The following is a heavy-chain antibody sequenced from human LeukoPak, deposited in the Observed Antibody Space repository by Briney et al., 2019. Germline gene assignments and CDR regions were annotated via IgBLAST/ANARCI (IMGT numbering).Heavy chain of an antibody. J-gene: IGHJ3*01. CDR3: ERASQTFGKKYDVFDV. Sequence: SVKVSCKASGGGFSGVAIYWMRQAPGHGLEWMGRITPVFGTTNYAQKFEDRVTISLDGPTNTAYMEMSSLTSDDTAVYFCERASQTFGKKYDVFDVWGQGT. CDR2: ITPVFGTT. V-gene: IGHV1-69*13. D-gene: IGHD3-10*01. CDR1: GGGFSGVA.